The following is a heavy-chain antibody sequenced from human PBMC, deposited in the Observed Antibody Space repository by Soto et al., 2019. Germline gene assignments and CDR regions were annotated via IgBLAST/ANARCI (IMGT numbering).Heavy chain of an antibody. CDR2: IYYAGST. CDR3: ERRIVASEGLDY. J-gene: IGHJ4*02. V-gene: IGHV4-59*08. CDR1: GGSMISYY. Sequence: PSETLSLTCTASGGSMISYYWSWIRQPPGRGLEWIGFIYYAGSTKYNPSPNSRVTISVDTSKNQFSLTLPSVTAADTAVYYCERRIVASEGLDYWGQGTLVTVAS. D-gene: IGHD5-12*01.